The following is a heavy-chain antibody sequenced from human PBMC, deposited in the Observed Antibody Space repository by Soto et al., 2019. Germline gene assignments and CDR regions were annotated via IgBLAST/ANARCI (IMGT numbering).Heavy chain of an antibody. CDR2: IYYSGST. D-gene: IGHD5-18*01. Sequence: PSETLSLTCTVSGGSVSSGSYYWSWIRHPPGKGLEWIGYIYYSGSTNYNPSLKSRVTISVDTSKNQFSLKLSSVTAADTAVYYCARHAVQLWLDYWGQGTLVTVSS. CDR3: ARHAVQLWLDY. CDR1: GGSVSSGSYY. J-gene: IGHJ4*02. V-gene: IGHV4-61*01.